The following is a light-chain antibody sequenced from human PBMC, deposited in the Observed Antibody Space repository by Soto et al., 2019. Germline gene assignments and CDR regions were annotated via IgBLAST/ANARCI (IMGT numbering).Light chain of an antibody. CDR3: QEYGSSRT. CDR2: GAS. CDR1: QSVSSSY. J-gene: IGKJ1*01. Sequence: EIVLTQSPGTLSLSPGERATLSCRASQSVSSSYLAWYQQKPGQAPRLLIYGASSRATGIPDRFSGSGSGTDFTLTISRLEPEVFAVYYCQEYGSSRTFGQGTKVDIK. V-gene: IGKV3-20*01.